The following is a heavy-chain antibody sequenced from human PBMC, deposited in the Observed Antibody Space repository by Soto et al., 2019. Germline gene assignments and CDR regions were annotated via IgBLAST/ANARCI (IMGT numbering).Heavy chain of an antibody. CDR2: IKQDGSEK. CDR1: GFTFSSYW. D-gene: IGHD6-19*01. CDR3: AKAYSSGWYGEYFHH. Sequence: EVQLVESGGGLVQPGGSLRLSCAASGFTFSSYWMSWVRQAPGKGLEWVANIKQDGSEKYYVDSVKGRFTITRDNAKNSLYLQMNSLRAEDTAVYYCAKAYSSGWYGEYFHHWGQGTLVTVSS. V-gene: IGHV3-7*01. J-gene: IGHJ1*01.